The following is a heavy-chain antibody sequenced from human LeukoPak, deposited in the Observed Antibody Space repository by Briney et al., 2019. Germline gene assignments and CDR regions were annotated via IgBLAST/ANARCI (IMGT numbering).Heavy chain of an antibody. J-gene: IGHJ4*02. Sequence: GASVKVSCKASGYTFTNYAMNWVRQAPGQRLEWMGWVNADNSNTKYSQEFQGRVTITRDTSASTAYMDRNSLRSEDMAVYYCAVGDYYYDTRFDYWGQGTLVTVSS. CDR3: AVGDYYYDTRFDY. CDR2: VNADNSNT. CDR1: GYTFTNYA. V-gene: IGHV1-3*03. D-gene: IGHD3-22*01.